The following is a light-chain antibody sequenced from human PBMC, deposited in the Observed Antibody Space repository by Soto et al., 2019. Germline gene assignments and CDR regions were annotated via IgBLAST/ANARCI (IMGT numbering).Light chain of an antibody. CDR2: GAS. V-gene: IGKV3-20*01. CDR1: QSINSKY. CDR3: LQFNSAPRT. J-gene: IGKJ1*01. Sequence: EIVLTQSPGTLSLSPGERATLSCRASQSINSKYLAWYQQRPGQAPRLLIYGASSRATGIPDRFSGSGAGTDFTLIISRLEPEYFAVYYCLQFNSAPRTFGQGTKVEIK.